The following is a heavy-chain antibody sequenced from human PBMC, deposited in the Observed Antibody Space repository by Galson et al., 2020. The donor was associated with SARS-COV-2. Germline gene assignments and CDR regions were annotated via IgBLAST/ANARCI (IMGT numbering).Heavy chain of an antibody. Sequence: QLGESLKITCAASGFTFSSYWMSWVRQAPGKGLEWVANIKQDGSEKYYVDSVKGRFTISRDHAKNSLYLQMNSLRAEDTAVYYCARVGSSSWLFDYWGQGTLVTVSS. J-gene: IGHJ4*02. CDR2: IKQDGSEK. D-gene: IGHD6-13*01. V-gene: IGHV3-7*01. CDR3: ARVGSSSWLFDY. CDR1: GFTFSSYW.